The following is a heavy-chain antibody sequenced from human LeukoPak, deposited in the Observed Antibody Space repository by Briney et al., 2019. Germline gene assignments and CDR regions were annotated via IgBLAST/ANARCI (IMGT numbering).Heavy chain of an antibody. J-gene: IGHJ4*02. V-gene: IGHV3-11*04. CDR2: ISSSGSTI. CDR1: GGSFSDYY. CDR3: ARGARPNDY. Sequence: LSLTCAVYGGSFSDYYMSWIRQAPGKGLEWVSYISSSGSTIYYADSVKGRFTISRDNAKNSLYLQMNSLRAEDTAVYYCARGARPNDYWGQGTLVTVSS.